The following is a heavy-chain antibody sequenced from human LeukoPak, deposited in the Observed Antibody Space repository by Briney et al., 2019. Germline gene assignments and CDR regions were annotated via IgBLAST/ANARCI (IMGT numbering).Heavy chain of an antibody. CDR1: GDSISSGDYY. CDR2: ISSSGST. V-gene: IGHV4-61*02. Sequence: SETLSLTCTVSGDSISSGDYYWSWIRQPAGKGLEWIGRISSSGSTNYNPSLKSRVTISVDTSKNQFSLKLSSVTAADTAVYYCARVPGGALNWFDPWGQGTLVTVSS. J-gene: IGHJ5*02. CDR3: ARVPGGALNWFDP. D-gene: IGHD1-1*01.